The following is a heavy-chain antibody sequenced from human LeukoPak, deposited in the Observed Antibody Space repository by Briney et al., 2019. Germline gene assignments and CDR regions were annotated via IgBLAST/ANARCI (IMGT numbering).Heavy chain of an antibody. D-gene: IGHD2-2*01. CDR1: GFTFSSYS. CDR3: ARDHCSSTSCYVYDY. Sequence: GGSLRLSCAASGFTFSSYSMNWVRQAPWKGLEWVSYISSSSSTIYYADSVKGRFTISRDNAKNSLYLQMNSLRAEDTAVYYCARDHCSSTSCYVYDYWGQGTLVTVSS. V-gene: IGHV3-48*04. CDR2: ISSSSSTI. J-gene: IGHJ4*02.